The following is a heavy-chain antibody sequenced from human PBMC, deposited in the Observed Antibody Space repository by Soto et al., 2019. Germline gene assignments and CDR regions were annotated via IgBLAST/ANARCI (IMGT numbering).Heavy chain of an antibody. CDR3: ARDSCRNTSCAANY. J-gene: IGHJ4*02. CDR2: ISSTSTNI. V-gene: IGHV3-48*02. CDR1: EFTFSTYS. D-gene: IGHD2-2*01. Sequence: GGSLRLSCAASEFTFSTYSMNWVRQAPGKGLEWISYISSTSTNIYYADSVRGRFTISRDNAKNSLYLQMNSLRDEDTAMYYCARDSCRNTSCAANYWGQGTLVTVSS.